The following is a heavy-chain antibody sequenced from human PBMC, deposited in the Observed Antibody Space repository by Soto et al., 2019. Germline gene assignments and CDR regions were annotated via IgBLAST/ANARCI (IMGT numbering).Heavy chain of an antibody. CDR2: INSDGSST. CDR3: ARDRLMDNWFDP. Sequence: PGGSLRLSCAASGFTFSSYWMHWVRQAPGKGLVWVSRINSDGSSTSYADSVKGRFAISRDNAKNTLYLQMNSLRAEDTAVYYCARDRLMDNWFDPWGQGTLVTVSS. J-gene: IGHJ5*02. V-gene: IGHV3-74*01. D-gene: IGHD6-6*01. CDR1: GFTFSSYW.